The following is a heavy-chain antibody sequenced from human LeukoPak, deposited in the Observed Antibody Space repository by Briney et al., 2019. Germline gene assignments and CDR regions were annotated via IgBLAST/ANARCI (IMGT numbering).Heavy chain of an antibody. V-gene: IGHV3-30*18. CDR3: AKDGYKWNFDN. Sequence: PGRSLRLSCAASGFTFSSYGMHWVRQAPGKGLEWVAVISYDGSNKYYADSVKGRFTISRDNAKNSLYLQMKSLRDEDTAVYYCAKDGYKWNFDNWGQGTLVTVSS. D-gene: IGHD5-24*01. J-gene: IGHJ4*02. CDR1: GFTFSSYG. CDR2: ISYDGSNK.